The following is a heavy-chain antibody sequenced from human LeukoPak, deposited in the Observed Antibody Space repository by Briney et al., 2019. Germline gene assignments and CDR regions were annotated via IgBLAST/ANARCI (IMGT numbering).Heavy chain of an antibody. D-gene: IGHD1-26*01. J-gene: IGHJ4*02. CDR1: GFTFSRYG. CDR3: ARGRKLGAPTYFFDY. CDR2: IRDSGDST. V-gene: IGHV3-23*01. Sequence: GGSLRLSCAASGFTFSRYGMSWVRQAPGKGLEWVSGIRDSGDSTYYADSVQGRFTISRDKSKSTVYLQMNSLGVEDTAIYYYARGRKLGAPTYFFDYWGQGTLVTVSS.